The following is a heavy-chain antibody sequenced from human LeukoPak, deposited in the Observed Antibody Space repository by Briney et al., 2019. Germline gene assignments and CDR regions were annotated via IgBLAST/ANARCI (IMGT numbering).Heavy chain of an antibody. CDR3: ARDSGDGYTWDY. Sequence: SETLSLTCTVSAGSIISSTYYWAWVRQPPGKGLEWIGSIYSGGSTYYSPSLKSRLTISIHTSKNQFSLKLSSVTAADTAVYYCARDSGDGYTWDYWGQGTLVTVSS. CDR1: AGSIISSTYY. CDR2: IYSGGST. D-gene: IGHD5-24*01. J-gene: IGHJ4*02. V-gene: IGHV4-39*07.